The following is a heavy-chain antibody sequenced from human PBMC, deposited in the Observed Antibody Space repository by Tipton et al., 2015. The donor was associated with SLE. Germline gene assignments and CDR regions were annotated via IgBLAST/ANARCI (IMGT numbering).Heavy chain of an antibody. CDR2: IYYSGST. J-gene: IGHJ4*02. V-gene: IGHV4-4*02. CDR3: ARGGDSSGWSFDY. D-gene: IGHD6-19*01. CDR1: GGSISSSNW. Sequence: TLSLTCAVSGGSISSSNWWSWVRQPPGKGLEWIGYIYYSGSTNYNPSLKSRVTISVDTSKNQFSLKLSSVTAADTAVYYCARGGDSSGWSFDYWGQGTLVTVSS.